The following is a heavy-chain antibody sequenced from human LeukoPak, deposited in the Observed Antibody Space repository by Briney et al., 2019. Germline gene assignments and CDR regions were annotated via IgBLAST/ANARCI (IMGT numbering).Heavy chain of an antibody. Sequence: GGSLRLSCAVSGLTVSGNYMSWIRQAPGKGLEWVSLIYSDDTTLYADSVKGRFTISRDISKNTLYLQMSSLRAEDAAVYYCARRAGGYSHPYDYWGQGVLVTVSS. V-gene: IGHV3-53*01. CDR3: ARRAGGYSHPYDY. CDR2: IYSDDTT. CDR1: GLTVSGNY. J-gene: IGHJ4*02. D-gene: IGHD4-23*01.